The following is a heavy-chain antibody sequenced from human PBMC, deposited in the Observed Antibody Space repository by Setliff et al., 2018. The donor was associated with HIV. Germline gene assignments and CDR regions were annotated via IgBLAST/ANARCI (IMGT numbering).Heavy chain of an antibody. CDR1: GFTFSNAW. CDR3: VKDRTYMAFDI. J-gene: IGHJ3*02. Sequence: PGGSLRLSCAASGFTFSNAWMSWVRQAPGKGLEWVSGIYDSGDRTYYADSVKGRFTISRDNSKNTLYLQMNSLRAADTAVYYCVKDRTYMAFDIWGQGTMVTVSS. D-gene: IGHD1-20*01. V-gene: IGHV3-23*01. CDR2: IYDSGDRT.